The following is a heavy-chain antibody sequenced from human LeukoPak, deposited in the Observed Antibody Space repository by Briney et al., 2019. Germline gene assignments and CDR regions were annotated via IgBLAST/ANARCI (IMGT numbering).Heavy chain of an antibody. CDR2: INPNSGGT. CDR3: ARERSVTKNWFDP. CDR1: GYTFTGYY. Sequence: GASVKVSCKASGYTFTGYYMHWVRQAPGQGLEWMGWINPNSGGTNYAQKFQGRVSLTRDTSIRTAYMELSRLRSDDTAVYYCARERSVTKNWFDPWGQGTLVTVSS. J-gene: IGHJ5*02. D-gene: IGHD2-8*01. V-gene: IGHV1-2*02.